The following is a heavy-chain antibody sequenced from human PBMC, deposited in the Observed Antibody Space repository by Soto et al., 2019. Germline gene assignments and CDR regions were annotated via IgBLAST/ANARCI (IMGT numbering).Heavy chain of an antibody. D-gene: IGHD2-2*01. CDR1: GYSFTSYW. CDR3: ARQAPISPADNGRDV. J-gene: IGHJ6*04. CDR2: IFPGDSDT. Sequence: GESLKISCKGSGYSFTSYWIGWVRQMPGKGLEWMGIIFPGDSDTRYSPSFQGQVTISADKSISTAYLQWNSLKASDTAMYYCARQAPISPADNGRDVGGKGTRVTFPS. V-gene: IGHV5-51*01.